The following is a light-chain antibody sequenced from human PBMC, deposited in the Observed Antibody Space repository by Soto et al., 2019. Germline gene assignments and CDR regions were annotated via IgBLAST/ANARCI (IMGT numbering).Light chain of an antibody. V-gene: IGKV3-20*01. CDR2: ATS. CDR3: QQYGNTPLYS. Sequence: EMVLTQSPGSLALSPGAGATLSCRASQSVSTTYLAWYQLKPGQAPRLVIYATSSRAAGIPDRFRGSGSGTVFNLTISSLEPDDVGVYYFQQYGNTPLYSLGKGAKLEIK. J-gene: IGKJ2*03. CDR1: QSVSTTY.